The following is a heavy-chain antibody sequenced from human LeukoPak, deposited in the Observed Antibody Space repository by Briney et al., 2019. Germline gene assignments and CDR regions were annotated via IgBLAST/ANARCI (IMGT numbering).Heavy chain of an antibody. CDR3: ARARREMATITGPDFDY. CDR2: ISNDGSNK. D-gene: IGHD5-24*01. V-gene: IGHV3-30-3*01. J-gene: IGHJ4*02. Sequence: GGSLRLSCAASGFTFSSYAMHWVRQAPGKGLEGLAVISNDGSNKYYADSVKGRFTISRDNSKNTLYLQMNSLRAEDTAVYYCARARREMATITGPDFDYWGQGTLVTVSS. CDR1: GFTFSSYA.